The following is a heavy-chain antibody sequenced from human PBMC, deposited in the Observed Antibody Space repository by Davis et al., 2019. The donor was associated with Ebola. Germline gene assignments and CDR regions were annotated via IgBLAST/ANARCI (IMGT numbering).Heavy chain of an antibody. CDR2: TYYSSKWYD. CDR3: ARVSWGLSKAFDN. Sequence: PSETLSLTCAISGDSVAGGSGGWNWIRQSPSRGLEWLGRTYYSSKWYDGYAESVKSRINISPDTAKNQFSLHLNSVTPEDTAVYYCARVSWGLSKAFDNWGQGTLVTVSS. D-gene: IGHD3-16*01. J-gene: IGHJ4*02. V-gene: IGHV6-1*01. CDR1: GDSVAGGSGG.